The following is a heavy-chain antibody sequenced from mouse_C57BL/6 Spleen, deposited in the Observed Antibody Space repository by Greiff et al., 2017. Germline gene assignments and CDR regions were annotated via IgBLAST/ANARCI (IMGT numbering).Heavy chain of an antibody. CDR1: GYTFTSYW. CDR3: ARGDCGSKAWFAY. CDR2: INPSNGGT. Sequence: QVQLQQPGTELVKPGASVKLSCKASGYTFTSYWMHWVKPRPGQGLEWIGNINPSNGGTNYNEKFKSKATLTVDKSSSTAYMQLSSLTSEDSAVYYCARGDCGSKAWFAYWGQGTLVTVSA. V-gene: IGHV1-53*01. J-gene: IGHJ3*01. D-gene: IGHD1-1*01.